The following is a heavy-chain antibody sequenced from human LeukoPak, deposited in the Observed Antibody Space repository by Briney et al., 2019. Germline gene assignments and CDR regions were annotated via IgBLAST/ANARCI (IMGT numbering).Heavy chain of an antibody. CDR3: AKLMDWFGVVIIFDY. V-gene: IGHV1-18*01. J-gene: IGHJ4*02. CDR2: ISAYNGNT. CDR1: GYTFTSYG. D-gene: IGHD3-3*01. Sequence: ASVKVSCKASGYTFTSYGISWVRQAPGQGLEWMGWISAYNGNTNYAQKLQGRVTMTTDTSTSTAYMELRSLRSDDTAVYYCAKLMDWFGVVIIFDYWGQGTLVTVSS.